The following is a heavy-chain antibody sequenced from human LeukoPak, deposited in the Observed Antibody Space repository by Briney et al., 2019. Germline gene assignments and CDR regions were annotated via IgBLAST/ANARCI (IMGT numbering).Heavy chain of an antibody. CDR2: INPNSGGT. Sequence: GASVKVSCKASGYTFTGYYMHWVRQAPGQGLEWMGWINPNSGGTNYAQKFQGRVTMTRDTSISTAYMELSRLRSDDTAVYYCARGYASERYFDWPSYYLDYWGQGTLVTVSS. J-gene: IGHJ4*02. CDR3: ARGYASERYFDWPSYYLDY. D-gene: IGHD3-9*01. CDR1: GYTFTGYY. V-gene: IGHV1-2*02.